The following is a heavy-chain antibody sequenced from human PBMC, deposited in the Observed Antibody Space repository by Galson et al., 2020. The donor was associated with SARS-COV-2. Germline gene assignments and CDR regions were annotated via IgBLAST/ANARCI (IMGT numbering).Heavy chain of an antibody. J-gene: IGHJ5*02. V-gene: IGHV4-59*13. CDR1: GDSISSYF. Sequence: SETLSLTCSVSGDSISSYFWSWIRQPPGKGLEWIGYIYYRGSTTYNPSLKSRITISLDTSKNQFSLNLNSVTAADTAVYYCARFGPYSSSWRSNNRCDPWGQGTLVTVPS. CDR2: IYYRGST. CDR3: ARFGPYSSSWRSNNRCDP. D-gene: IGHD6-13*01.